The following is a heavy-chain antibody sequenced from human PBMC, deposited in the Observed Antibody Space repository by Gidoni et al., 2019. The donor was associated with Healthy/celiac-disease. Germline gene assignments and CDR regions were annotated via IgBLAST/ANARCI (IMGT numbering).Heavy chain of an antibody. D-gene: IGHD6-19*01. Sequence: QVQLVQSGAEVHKPGASVTVSCQASCYTFTSYGISWVLQAPGQGREWMGWISAYNGNTNYVQKLQGRVTMTTDTSTSTAYMGLRSPRSDDTAVYYCAREGEWLADFDYWGQGTLVTVSS. CDR3: AREGEWLADFDY. V-gene: IGHV1-18*01. J-gene: IGHJ4*02. CDR1: CYTFTSYG. CDR2: ISAYNGNT.